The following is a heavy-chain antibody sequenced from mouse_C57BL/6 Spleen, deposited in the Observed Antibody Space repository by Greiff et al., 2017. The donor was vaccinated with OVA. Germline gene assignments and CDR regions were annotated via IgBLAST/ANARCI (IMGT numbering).Heavy chain of an antibody. CDR3: AREDYGSSQSWFAY. D-gene: IGHD1-1*01. J-gene: IGHJ3*01. V-gene: IGHV1-4*01. CDR2: INPSSGYT. CDR1: GYTFTSYT. Sequence: QVHVKQSGAELARPGASVKMSCKASGYTFTSYTMHWVKQRPGQGLEWIGYINPSSGYTKYNQKFKDKATLTADKSSSTAYMQLSSLTSEDSAVYYCAREDYGSSQSWFAYWGQGTLVTVSA.